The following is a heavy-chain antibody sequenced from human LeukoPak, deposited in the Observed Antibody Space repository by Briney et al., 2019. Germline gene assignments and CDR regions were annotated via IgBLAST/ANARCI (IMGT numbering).Heavy chain of an antibody. CDR2: INPNSGGT. J-gene: IGHJ3*02. V-gene: IGHV1-2*02. D-gene: IGHD2-2*02. CDR3: ARRPYYCSSTSCYTWSYYDFWSGYRNRDAFDI. Sequence: ASVKVSCKASGYTFTGYYMHWVRQAPGQGLEWMGWINPNSGGTNYAQKFQGRATMTRDTSISTAYMELSRLRSDDTAVYYCARRPYYCSSTSCYTWSYYDFWSGYRNRDAFDIWGQGTMVTVSS. CDR1: GYTFTGYY.